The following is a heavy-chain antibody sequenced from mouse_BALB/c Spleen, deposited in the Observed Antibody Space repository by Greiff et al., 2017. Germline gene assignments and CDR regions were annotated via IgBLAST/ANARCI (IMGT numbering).Heavy chain of an antibody. V-gene: IGHV3-6*02. CDR1: GYSITSGYY. J-gene: IGHJ4*01. D-gene: IGHD2-1*01. CDR3: ASGGNYGAMDY. CDR2: ISYDGSN. Sequence: EVKLMESGPGLVKPSQSLSLTCSVTGYSITSGYYWNWIRQFPGNKLEWMGYISYDGSNNYNPSLKNRISITRDTSKNQFFLKLNSVTTEDTATYYCASGGNYGAMDYWGQGTSVTVSS.